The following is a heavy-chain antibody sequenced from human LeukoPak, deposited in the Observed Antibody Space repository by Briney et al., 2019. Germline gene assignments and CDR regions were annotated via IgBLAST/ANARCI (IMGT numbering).Heavy chain of an antibody. V-gene: IGHV4-34*01. CDR2: INHSGST. J-gene: IGHJ3*02. D-gene: IGHD3-9*01. CDR3: VRGSLYYDILTGYYKVGAFDI. CDR1: GGSFSGYY. Sequence: PSETLSLTCAVYGGSFSGYYWSWIRQPPGKGLEWIGEINHSGSTNYNPSLKSRVTISVDTSKNQFSLKLSSVTAADTAVYYCVRGSLYYDILTGYYKVGAFDIWGQGTTVTVSS.